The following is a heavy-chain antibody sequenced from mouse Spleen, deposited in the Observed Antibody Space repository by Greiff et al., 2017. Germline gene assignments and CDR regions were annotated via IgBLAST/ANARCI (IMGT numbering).Heavy chain of an antibody. J-gene: IGHJ4*01. Sequence: QVQLQQPGAELVRPGTSVKLSCKASGYTFTSYWMHWVKQRPGQGLEWIGVIDPSDSYTNYNQKFKGKATLTVDTSSSTAYMQLSSLTSEDSAVYYCARWGSFITTPRPSYYYAMDYWGQGTSVTVSS. D-gene: IGHD1-1*01. CDR2: IDPSDSYT. CDR1: GYTFTSYW. V-gene: IGHV1-59*01. CDR3: ARWGSFITTPRPSYYYAMDY.